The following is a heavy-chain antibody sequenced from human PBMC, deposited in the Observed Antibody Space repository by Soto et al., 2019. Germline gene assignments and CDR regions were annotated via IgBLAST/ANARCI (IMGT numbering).Heavy chain of an antibody. J-gene: IGHJ4*02. CDR1: GFTFSSYW. D-gene: IGHD3-3*01. Sequence: GGSLRLSCKASGFTFSSYWMSWVRQAPGKGLEWVANIKQDGSEKYYVDSVEDRFTISRDNVKNSLYLQMNSLRAEDTAVYYCARDRNDFWSGYESYWGQGTLVTVSS. CDR2: IKQDGSEK. V-gene: IGHV3-7*01. CDR3: ARDRNDFWSGYESY.